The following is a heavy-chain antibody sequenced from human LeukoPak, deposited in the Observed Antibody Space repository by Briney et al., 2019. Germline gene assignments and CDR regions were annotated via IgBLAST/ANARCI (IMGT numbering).Heavy chain of an antibody. D-gene: IGHD2-2*01. CDR2: ISGSGGST. Sequence: GGSLRLSCAASGFTFSSYGMSWVRQAPGKGLEWVSAISGSGGSTYYADSVKGRFTISRDNSRNTLYLQMNSLRAEDTAVYYCAKDHVVAPPEDWGQGTLVTVSS. CDR3: AKDHVVAPPED. J-gene: IGHJ4*02. CDR1: GFTFSSYG. V-gene: IGHV3-23*01.